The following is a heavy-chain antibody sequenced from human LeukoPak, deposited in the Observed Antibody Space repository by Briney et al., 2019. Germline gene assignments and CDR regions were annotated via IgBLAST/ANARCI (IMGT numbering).Heavy chain of an antibody. J-gene: IGHJ4*02. Sequence: SGTLSLTCTVSGGSISSGSWWGWIRQHPGKGLEWIGYIYYSGCTYYNPPLKSRVTISVDTSKNQFSLKLSSVTAADTAVYYCARVQNYYDSSGYSPTHDYWGQGTLVTVSS. CDR1: GGSISSGSW. V-gene: IGHV4-31*03. CDR2: IYYSGCT. CDR3: ARVQNYYDSSGYSPTHDY. D-gene: IGHD3-22*01.